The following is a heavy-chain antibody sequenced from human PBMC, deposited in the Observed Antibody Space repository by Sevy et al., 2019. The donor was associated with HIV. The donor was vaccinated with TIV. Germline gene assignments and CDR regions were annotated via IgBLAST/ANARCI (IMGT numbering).Heavy chain of an antibody. J-gene: IGHJ4*02. Sequence: SETLSLTCAVYGESFSNYYWSWIRLSPGKGLESIGAIDHSGRSDYNPSLKSRVTMSVDTSKNQFSLKLTSVTAADTVVYYCARGPKPLRSDYGDYRGVGYYFDSWGQGTLVTVSS. V-gene: IGHV4-34*01. CDR1: GESFSNYY. CDR2: IDHSGRS. D-gene: IGHD4-17*01. CDR3: ARGPKPLRSDYGDYRGVGYYFDS.